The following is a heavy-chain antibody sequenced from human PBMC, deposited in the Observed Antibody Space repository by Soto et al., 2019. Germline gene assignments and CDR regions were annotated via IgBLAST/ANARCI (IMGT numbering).Heavy chain of an antibody. Sequence: SETLSLTCTVSGGSISSGGYYWSWIRQHPGKGLEWIGYIYYSGSTYYNPSLKSRVTISVDTSKNQFSLKLSSVTAADTAVYYCARVSDSSGYYYHYWGQGTLVTVSS. J-gene: IGHJ4*02. D-gene: IGHD3-22*01. CDR2: IYYSGST. CDR1: GGSISSGGYY. CDR3: ARVSDSSGYYYHY. V-gene: IGHV4-31*03.